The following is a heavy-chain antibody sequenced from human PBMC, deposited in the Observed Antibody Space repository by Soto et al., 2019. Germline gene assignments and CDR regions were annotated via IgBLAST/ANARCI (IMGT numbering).Heavy chain of an antibody. CDR1: AGTFSGYA. CDR3: ARVPSDSTGWYGDS. J-gene: IGHJ4*02. CDR2: TIPTSGSP. Sequence: QMQLVQSGAEVKKAGSSVNVSCKASAGTFSGYAVTWVRQAPGQGLEWLGLTIPTSGSPTYAQRFRGRITITADKSSTTTYMELTNLISDDTAVYYCARVPSDSTGWYGDSWGQGTLVTVSS. D-gene: IGHD6-19*01. V-gene: IGHV1-69*06.